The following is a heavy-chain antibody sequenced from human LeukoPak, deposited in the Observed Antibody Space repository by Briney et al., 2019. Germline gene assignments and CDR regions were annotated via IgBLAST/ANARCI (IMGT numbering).Heavy chain of an antibody. J-gene: IGHJ6*03. Sequence: GASVKLSCKASGYTFTSYYMHWVRQAPGQGLEWMGIINPSGGSTSYAQKFQGRVTMTRDTSTSTVYMELSSLRSEDTAVYYCARENIGYSYENYYYYYYMDVWGKGTTVTVSS. CDR3: ARENIGYSYENYYYYYYMDV. CDR1: GYTFTSYY. D-gene: IGHD5-18*01. V-gene: IGHV1-46*01. CDR2: INPSGGST.